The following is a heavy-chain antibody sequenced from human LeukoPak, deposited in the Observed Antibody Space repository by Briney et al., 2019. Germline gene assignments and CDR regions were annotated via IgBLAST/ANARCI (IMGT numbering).Heavy chain of an antibody. V-gene: IGHV1-18*01. Sequence: GASVKVSCKASGYTFTSYGISWVRQAPGQGLEWMGWISAYNGNTNCAQKLQGRVTMTTDTSTSTAYMELRSLRSDDTAVYYCARVSNEYYDFWSGYYWRGDLPNWFDPWGQGTLVTVSS. CDR3: ARVSNEYYDFWSGYYWRGDLPNWFDP. CDR1: GYTFTSYG. CDR2: ISAYNGNT. J-gene: IGHJ5*02. D-gene: IGHD3-3*01.